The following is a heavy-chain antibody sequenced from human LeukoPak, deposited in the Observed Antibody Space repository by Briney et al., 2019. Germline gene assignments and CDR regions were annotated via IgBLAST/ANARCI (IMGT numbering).Heavy chain of an antibody. CDR3: ARVSYYYMDV. V-gene: IGHV4-59*11. Sequence: PSETLSLTCTVSGGSISSHYWSWIRQPPGKGLEWIGYIYYSGSTNYNPSLKSRVTISVDTSKNQFSLKLSSVTAADTAVYYCARVSYYYMDVWGKGITVTVSS. J-gene: IGHJ6*03. CDR1: GGSISSHY. CDR2: IYYSGST.